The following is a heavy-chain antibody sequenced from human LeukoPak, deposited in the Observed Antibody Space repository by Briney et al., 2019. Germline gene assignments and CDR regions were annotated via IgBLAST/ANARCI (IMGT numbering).Heavy chain of an antibody. CDR2: ISGSGGST. D-gene: IGHD6-19*01. Sequence: GGSLRLSCAASGFTVSSNYMSWVRQAPGKGLEWVSAISGSGGSTYYADSVKGRFTISRDNSKNTLYLQMNSLRAEDTAVYYCAKELGLALFEAFDIWGQGTMVTVSS. J-gene: IGHJ3*02. V-gene: IGHV3-23*01. CDR1: GFTVSSNY. CDR3: AKELGLALFEAFDI.